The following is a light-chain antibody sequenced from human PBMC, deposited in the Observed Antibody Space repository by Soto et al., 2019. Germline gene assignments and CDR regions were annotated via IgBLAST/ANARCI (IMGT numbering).Light chain of an antibody. CDR3: QQYYSYPRT. V-gene: IGKV1-8*01. Sequence: AIRMTQSPSSLSASTGDRVTITCRASQGISSSLAWYQQKPGKAPKLLIYAASTLQSGVPSRFSGSGSGTDFTLTISCLQSEDFATYYCQQYYSYPRTFGQGTKVDI. CDR1: QGISSS. J-gene: IGKJ1*01. CDR2: AAS.